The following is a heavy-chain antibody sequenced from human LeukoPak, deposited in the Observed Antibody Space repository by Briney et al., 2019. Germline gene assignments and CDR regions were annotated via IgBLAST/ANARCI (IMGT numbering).Heavy chain of an antibody. CDR1: GYTFTTYY. J-gene: IGHJ4*02. D-gene: IGHD5-18*01. CDR2: INASGGST. CDR3: ARDPGSYGPSYYFDY. Sequence: ASVKVSCKASGYTFTTYYMHWVRQGPGRGLEWMGIINASGGSTSYAQKFQGRVTMTRDTSTSTVYMELSSLRSEDTAVYSCARDPGSYGPSYYFDYWGQGTLVTVSS. V-gene: IGHV1-46*01.